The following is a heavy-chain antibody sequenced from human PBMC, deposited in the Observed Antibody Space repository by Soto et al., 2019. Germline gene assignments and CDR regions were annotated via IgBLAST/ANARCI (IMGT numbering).Heavy chain of an antibody. Sequence: SETLSLTCTVSGGSISSGGYYWSWIRQHPGKGLEWIGYIYYSGSTYYNPSLKSRVTISVDTSKNQFSLKLSSVTAADTAVYYCASGYYYDSAGTFDIWGKGTMVTVSS. V-gene: IGHV4-31*03. CDR3: ASGYYYDSAGTFDI. J-gene: IGHJ3*02. CDR1: GGSISSGGYY. D-gene: IGHD3-22*01. CDR2: IYYSGST.